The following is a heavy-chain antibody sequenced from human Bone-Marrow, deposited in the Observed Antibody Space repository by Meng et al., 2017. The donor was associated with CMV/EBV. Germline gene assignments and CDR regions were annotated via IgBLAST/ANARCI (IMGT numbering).Heavy chain of an antibody. CDR3: ARDIEDYDFWSASGERYYYYYGMDV. V-gene: IGHV1-2*02. J-gene: IGHJ6*02. Sequence: ASVKVSCKTSGYTFTGYYTHWVRQAPGQGLEWMGWINPNSGGTNYAQKFQGRVTMTRDTSISTAYMELSRLRSDDTAVYYCARDIEDYDFWSASGERYYYYYGMDVWGQGTTVTVSS. CDR1: GYTFTGYY. D-gene: IGHD3-3*01. CDR2: INPNSGGT.